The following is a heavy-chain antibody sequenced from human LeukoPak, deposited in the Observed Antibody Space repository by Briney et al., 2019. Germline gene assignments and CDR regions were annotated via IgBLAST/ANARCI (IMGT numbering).Heavy chain of an antibody. V-gene: IGHV4-59*01. D-gene: IGHD4-23*01. CDR2: IYYSGST. CDR3: ARSYGGNGGFDY. Sequence: PSETLSLTCTVSGGSISSYYWSWIRQPPGKGLEWIGYIYYSGSTNYNPSLKSRVTISVKTSKNQFSLKLRSVTAADTAVYYCARSYGGNGGFDYWGQGTLVTVSS. CDR1: GGSISSYY. J-gene: IGHJ4*02.